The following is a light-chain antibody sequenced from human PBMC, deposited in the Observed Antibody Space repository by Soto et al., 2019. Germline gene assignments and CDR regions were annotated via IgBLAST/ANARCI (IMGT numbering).Light chain of an antibody. V-gene: IGKV4-1*01. CDR1: QSVLYSSNNKNY. CDR2: WAS. Sequence: DIVMTQSPDSLAVSLCERATINCKSSQSVLYSSNNKNYLAWYQQKPGQPPRLLISWASTRESGVPDRFSGSGSGTDFTLTISTLQAEDVEVYYCQQYYSTPQTFGQGTKVDIK. J-gene: IGKJ1*01. CDR3: QQYYSTPQT.